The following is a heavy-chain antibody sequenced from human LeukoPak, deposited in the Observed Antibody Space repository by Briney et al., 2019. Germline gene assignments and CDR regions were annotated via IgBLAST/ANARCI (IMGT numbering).Heavy chain of an antibody. CDR2: IIPIFGTA. CDR3: ARGGGFGELLPLDY. D-gene: IGHD3-10*01. J-gene: IGHJ4*02. Sequence: SVKVSCQASGGTFSSYAISWVRQAPGQGLEWMGGIIPIFGTANYAQKFQGRVTITADESTSTAYMELSSLRSEDTAVYYCARGGGFGELLPLDYWGQGTLVTVSS. V-gene: IGHV1-69*13. CDR1: GGTFSSYA.